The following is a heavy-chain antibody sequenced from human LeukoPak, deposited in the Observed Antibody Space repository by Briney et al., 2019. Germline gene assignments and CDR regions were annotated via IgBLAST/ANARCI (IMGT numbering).Heavy chain of an antibody. CDR1: GFTFSSYA. J-gene: IGHJ3*02. Sequence: AGGSLRLSCAASGFTFSSYAMSWVRQAPGKRLEWVSAISGSGGSTYYADSVKGRFTISRDNSKNTLYLQMNSLRAEDTAVYYCAKGEEVAVAFDIWGQGTMVTVSS. CDR2: ISGSGGST. V-gene: IGHV3-23*01. CDR3: AKGEEVAVAFDI. D-gene: IGHD1-26*01.